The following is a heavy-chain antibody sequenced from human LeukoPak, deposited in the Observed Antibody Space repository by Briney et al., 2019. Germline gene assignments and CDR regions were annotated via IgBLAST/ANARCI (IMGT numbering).Heavy chain of an antibody. V-gene: IGHV3-21*01. CDR3: VRRGPNNSGLDY. J-gene: IGHJ4*02. Sequence: GRSLSLSRAASGFTSCSYTFKWVRQAPGKGLEWVASITSTSSYIYYSDSVQGRFAVSRDNAKNSLYLQMNSLRVEDTAVFYCVRRGPNNSGLDYWGQGTLVTVSS. D-gene: IGHD5-12*01. CDR1: GFTSCSYT. CDR2: ITSTSSYI.